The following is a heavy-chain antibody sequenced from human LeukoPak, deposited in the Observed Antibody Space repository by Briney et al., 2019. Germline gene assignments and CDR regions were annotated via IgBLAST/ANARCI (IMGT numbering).Heavy chain of an antibody. V-gene: IGHV3-21*04. CDR1: GFIFSTYI. D-gene: IGHD3-10*01. CDR2: ISTSSSYI. Sequence: PGGSLRLSCAASGFIFSTYIMNWVRQAPGKGLEWVSSISTSSSYIYYADSLKGRFTISRDNAKNLVFLQMDSPRAEDTAVYYSAIKAKGDYWGQGTLVTVSS. J-gene: IGHJ4*02. CDR3: AIKAKGDY.